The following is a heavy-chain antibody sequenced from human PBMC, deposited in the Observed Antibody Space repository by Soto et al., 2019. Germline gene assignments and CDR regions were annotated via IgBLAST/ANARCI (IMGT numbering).Heavy chain of an antibody. V-gene: IGHV4-39*01. J-gene: IGHJ6*02. CDR3: ANEANYYYYGMDV. Sequence: LSLTCTVSGGSISSSSYYWGWIRQPPGKGLEWIGSIFYSGSTYYNPSLKSRVTISVDTSKNQFSLKLSSVTAADTAVYYCANEANYYYYGMDVWGQGTTVTVSS. CDR2: IFYSGST. CDR1: GGSISSSSYY.